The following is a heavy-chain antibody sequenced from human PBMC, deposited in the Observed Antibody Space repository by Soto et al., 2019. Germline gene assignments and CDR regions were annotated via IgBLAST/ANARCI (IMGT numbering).Heavy chain of an antibody. CDR3: ALDRFGESPINWFDP. D-gene: IGHD3-10*01. CDR2: ISGSGGST. Sequence: GGSLRLACAASGFTFSSYAMSWVRQAPGKGLEWVSAISGSGGSTYYADSVKGRFTISRDNSKNTLYLQMNSLRAEDTAVYYCALDRFGESPINWFDPWGQRTLVTVSS. J-gene: IGHJ5*02. CDR1: GFTFSSYA. V-gene: IGHV3-23*01.